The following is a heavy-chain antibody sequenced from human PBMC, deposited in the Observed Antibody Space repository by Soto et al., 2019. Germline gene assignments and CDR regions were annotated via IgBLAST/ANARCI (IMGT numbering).Heavy chain of an antibody. CDR1: GYSFTSYW. D-gene: IGHD2-21*02. J-gene: IGHJ6*02. Sequence: GESLKISCKGSGYSFTSYWIGWVRQMPGKGLEWMGIIYPGDSDTRYSPSFQGQVTISADKSISTAYLQWSSLKASDTAMYYCARQIVVVTATPGYHYYYGMDVWGQGTTVTVSS. CDR2: IYPGDSDT. V-gene: IGHV5-51*01. CDR3: ARQIVVVTATPGYHYYYGMDV.